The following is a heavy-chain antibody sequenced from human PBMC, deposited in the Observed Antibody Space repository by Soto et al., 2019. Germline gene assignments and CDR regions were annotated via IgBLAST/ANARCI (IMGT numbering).Heavy chain of an antibody. J-gene: IGHJ4*02. V-gene: IGHV4-39*01. CDR1: GGSISSSIYY. CDR2: IYYSGGN. Sequence: SETLSLTCTVSGGSISSSIYYWGWIRQSPGKGLEWIGSIYYSGGNYYNPSLKSRVSIAADMSKNQLSLKLTSVTAADTAVYYCAKTQYYYDSNNYSFDFWGQGVLVTVSS. CDR3: AKTQYYYDSNNYSFDF. D-gene: IGHD3-22*01.